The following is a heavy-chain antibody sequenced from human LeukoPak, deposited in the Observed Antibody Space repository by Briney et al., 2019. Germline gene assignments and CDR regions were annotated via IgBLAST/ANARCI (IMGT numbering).Heavy chain of an antibody. CDR2: INSAGST. D-gene: IGHD5-24*01. CDR1: GFTFSSYA. V-gene: IGHV3-23*01. Sequence: GGSLRPSCAASGFTFSSYAMSWVHQAPGKGLEWVSAINSAGSTYYGDSVRGRFTISRDNSKNVLYLQMNSLRAEDTALYYCAREMTIITYSFDSWGQGTLVTVSS. J-gene: IGHJ4*02. CDR3: AREMTIITYSFDS.